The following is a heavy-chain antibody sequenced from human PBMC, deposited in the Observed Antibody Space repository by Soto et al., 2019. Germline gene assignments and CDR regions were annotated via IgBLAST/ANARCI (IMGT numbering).Heavy chain of an antibody. CDR2: IIPIFGNA. V-gene: IGHV1-69*05. CDR3: ARLHGYSSGWYDY. Sequence: SVKVSCKASGGTFSSYASSWVRQAAGQGLEWMGGIIPIFGNAHYAQKFQGRVTMTTDTSTNTAYMELTSLSSDDTAVYYCARLHGYSSGWYDYWGQGTLVTVSS. CDR1: GGTFSSYA. J-gene: IGHJ4*02. D-gene: IGHD6-19*01.